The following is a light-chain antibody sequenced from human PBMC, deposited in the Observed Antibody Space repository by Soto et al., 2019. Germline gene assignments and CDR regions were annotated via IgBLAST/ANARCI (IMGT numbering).Light chain of an antibody. CDR3: AAWDDTLKRYV. Sequence: QSVLTQPPSASETPGQTVSISCSGSNSNIASNTVNWYQHLPGTAPKLLIYYNNQRPSGVPDRFSGSKSSTSASLAISGLQSEDESDYYCAAWDDTLKRYVFGTGTKVTVL. CDR1: NSNIASNT. J-gene: IGLJ1*01. V-gene: IGLV1-44*01. CDR2: YNN.